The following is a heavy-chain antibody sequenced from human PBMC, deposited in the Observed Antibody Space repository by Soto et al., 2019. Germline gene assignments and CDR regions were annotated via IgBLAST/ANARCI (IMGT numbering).Heavy chain of an antibody. CDR2: IWYDGSNK. CDR3: ARGFYGSGSWDYFDY. Sequence: GGSLRLSFAASGFTFSSYGMHWVRQAPGKGLEWVAVIWYDGSNKYYADSVKGRFTISRDNSKNTLYLQMNSLRAEDTAVYYCARGFYGSGSWDYFDYWGQGTLVTVSS. CDR1: GFTFSSYG. J-gene: IGHJ4*02. D-gene: IGHD3-10*01. V-gene: IGHV3-33*01.